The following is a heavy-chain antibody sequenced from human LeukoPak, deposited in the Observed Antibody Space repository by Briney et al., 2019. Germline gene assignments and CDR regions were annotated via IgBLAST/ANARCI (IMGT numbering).Heavy chain of an antibody. CDR3: AKGPGTGHYFDY. CDR2: ISSTSGTI. V-gene: IGHV3-48*04. CDR1: GFTFSNYP. J-gene: IGHJ4*02. Sequence: GGSLRLSCAASGFTFSNYPMNWVRQAPGKGLEWISYISSTSGTIYYADSVKGRFTIPRDNAKNSLSLQMNSLRADDTAVYYCAKGPGTGHYFDYWGQGTLVTVSS. D-gene: IGHD3/OR15-3a*01.